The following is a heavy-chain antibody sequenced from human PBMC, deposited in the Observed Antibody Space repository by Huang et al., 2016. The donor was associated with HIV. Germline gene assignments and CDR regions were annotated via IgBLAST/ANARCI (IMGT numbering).Heavy chain of an antibody. CDR2: IDYSGRT. Sequence: QVQLQESGPGLVKPSETLSLTCTVSGGSISTPYWSWIRQPPGKGLEWIGSIDYSGRTHYSPSLKSRVTILLDTSKNQFSRRVNSVTAADTAMYYCARDHHDVWRGYRRMYFFDHWGQGTLVTVSS. CDR3: ARDHHDVWRGYRRMYFFDH. V-gene: IGHV4-59*11. J-gene: IGHJ4*02. CDR1: GGSISTPY. D-gene: IGHD3-3*01.